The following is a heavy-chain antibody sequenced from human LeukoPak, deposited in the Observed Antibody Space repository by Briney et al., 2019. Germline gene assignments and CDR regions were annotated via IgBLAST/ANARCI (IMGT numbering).Heavy chain of an antibody. CDR1: GYSFTGYW. V-gene: IGHV5-51*01. CDR3: ARRGIAVAGMGPWYFDY. D-gene: IGHD6-19*01. J-gene: IGHJ4*02. Sequence: GESLKISCKGSGYSFTGYWIGWVRQMPGKGLEWMGIIYPGDSDTRYSPSFQGQVTISADKSISTAYLQWSSLKASDTAMYYCARRGIAVAGMGPWYFDYWGQGTLVTVSS. CDR2: IYPGDSDT.